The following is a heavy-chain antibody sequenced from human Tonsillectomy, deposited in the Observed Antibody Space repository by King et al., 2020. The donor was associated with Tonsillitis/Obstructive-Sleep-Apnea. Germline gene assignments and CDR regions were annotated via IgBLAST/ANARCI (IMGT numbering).Heavy chain of an antibody. CDR2: INTNTGNP. V-gene: IGHV7-4-1*02. D-gene: IGHD3-10*01. CDR3: ARDRVQGVIIPDWFDP. J-gene: IGHJ5*02. CDR1: GYTFTSYA. Sequence: VQLVESGSELKKPGASVNVSCTASGYTFTSYAMNWVRQAPGQGLEWMGWINTNTGNPTYAQGFTGRFVFSLDTSVSTAYLQISSLKAEDTAVYYCARDRVQGVIIPDWFDPWGQGTLVTVSS.